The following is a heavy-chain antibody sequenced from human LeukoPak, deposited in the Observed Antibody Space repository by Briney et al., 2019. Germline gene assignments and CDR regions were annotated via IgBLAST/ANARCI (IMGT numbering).Heavy chain of an antibody. V-gene: IGHV4-59*08. Sequence: SETLSLTCTVSGGSIRRYCWSWIRQPPGKGLEWIGYIYYSGSTNYNPSLKSRVTISVDASKNQFSLKLSSVTAADTAVYYCARHTRDGYNYFDYWGQGTLVTVSS. CDR3: ARHTRDGYNYFDY. CDR1: GGSIRRYC. CDR2: IYYSGST. D-gene: IGHD5-24*01. J-gene: IGHJ4*02.